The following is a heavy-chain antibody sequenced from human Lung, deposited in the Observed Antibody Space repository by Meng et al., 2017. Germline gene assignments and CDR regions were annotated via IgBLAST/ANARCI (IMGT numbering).Heavy chain of an antibody. CDR3: ARGPTTMAHDFDY. CDR2: INHSGST. CDR1: VGSFSDYY. V-gene: IGHV4-34*01. D-gene: IGHD4-11*01. J-gene: IGHJ4*02. Sequence: QDHAQQWGAGLLKPSAPQALPCVSSVGSFSDYYRSWIRQPPGKGLEWIGEINHSGSTNYNPSLESRATISVDTSQNNLSLKLSSVTAADSAVYYCARGPTTMAHDFDYWGQGTLVTVSS.